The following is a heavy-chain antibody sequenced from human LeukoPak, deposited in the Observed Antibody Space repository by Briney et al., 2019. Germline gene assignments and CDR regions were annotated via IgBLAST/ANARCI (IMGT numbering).Heavy chain of an antibody. Sequence: SETLSFTCAVYDGSFSGYYWSWIRQPPGKGLEWIGEINDSGRTNYNPSLSSRVTMSRDTSKNQFSLELSSVTAADTAVYYCARHLRGGLRAFDIWGQGTMFTVSS. CDR3: ARHLRGGLRAFDI. J-gene: IGHJ3*02. CDR1: DGSFSGYY. V-gene: IGHV4-34*01. CDR2: INDSGRT. D-gene: IGHD2-21*01.